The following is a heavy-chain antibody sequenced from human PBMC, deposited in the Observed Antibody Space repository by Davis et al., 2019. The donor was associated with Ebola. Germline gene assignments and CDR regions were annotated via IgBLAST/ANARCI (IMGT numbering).Heavy chain of an antibody. CDR3: ARRTAPDY. J-gene: IGHJ4*02. V-gene: IGHV3-23*01. CDR2: LGLSADT. Sequence: PGGSLRLSCAASGFVFSSYVMSWVRRAPGKGLEWVSTLGLSADTYYADSVKGRFTISRDNSKNTLHLQMNSLRVEDTAIYYCARRTAPDYWGQGTLVTVSS. CDR1: GFVFSSYV.